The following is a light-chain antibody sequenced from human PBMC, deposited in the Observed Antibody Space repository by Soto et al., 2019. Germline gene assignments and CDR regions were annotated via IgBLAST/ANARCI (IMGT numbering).Light chain of an antibody. V-gene: IGKV1-39*01. Sequence: DIQMTQSPSSLSASVGDRVTITCRASQSISSYLNWYQQKPGKAPKLLIHAASSLQSGVPSRFSGSGSGTDFTLTISSLQPEDFAIYYCQQSYNAPRTFGPGTTVDIK. CDR1: QSISSY. J-gene: IGKJ1*01. CDR3: QQSYNAPRT. CDR2: AAS.